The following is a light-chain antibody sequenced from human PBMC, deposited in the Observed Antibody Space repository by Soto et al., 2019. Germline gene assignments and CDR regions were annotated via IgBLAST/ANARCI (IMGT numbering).Light chain of an antibody. V-gene: IGLV2-11*01. CDR2: DVT. CDR1: SSDVGGSNY. J-gene: IGLJ2*01. CDR3: CSYAGSYTLL. Sequence: QSVLTQPRSVSGSPGQSVTISCTGTSSDVGGSNYVSWYQQHPGKTPKLMIYDVTKRPSGVPDRCSGSKSGNTASLTISGLQAEDESDYYCCSYAGSYTLLFGGGTKLTVL.